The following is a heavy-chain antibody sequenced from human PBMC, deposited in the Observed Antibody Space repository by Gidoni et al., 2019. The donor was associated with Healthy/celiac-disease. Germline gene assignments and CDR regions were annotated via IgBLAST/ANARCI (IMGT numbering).Heavy chain of an antibody. Sequence: QVQLVESGGGVVQPGRSLRLSCAASGFTFSSYAMHWVRQAPGKGLEWVAVISYDGSNKYYADSVKGRFTISRDNSKNTLYLQMNSLRAEDTAVYYCARGADSSGYYYASVDDAFDIWGQGTMVTVSS. CDR1: GFTFSSYA. J-gene: IGHJ3*02. V-gene: IGHV3-30-3*01. CDR3: ARGADSSGYYYASVDDAFDI. CDR2: ISYDGSNK. D-gene: IGHD3-22*01.